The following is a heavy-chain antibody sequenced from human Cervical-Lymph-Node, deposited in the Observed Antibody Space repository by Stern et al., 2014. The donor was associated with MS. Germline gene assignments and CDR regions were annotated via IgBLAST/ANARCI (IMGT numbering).Heavy chain of an antibody. V-gene: IGHV2-70*04. J-gene: IGHJ4*02. CDR2: IDWDDDK. Sequence: TLKESGPALVKPTQTLTLTCTFSGFSLSTSGMRVSWIRQPPGKALEWLARIDWDDDKFYSTSLKTRLTISKDTSKNQVVLTKPNMDPVDTATYYCARMGDSSGYGFDYWGQGTLVTVSS. CDR3: ARMGDSSGYGFDY. D-gene: IGHD3-22*01. CDR1: GFSLSTSGMR.